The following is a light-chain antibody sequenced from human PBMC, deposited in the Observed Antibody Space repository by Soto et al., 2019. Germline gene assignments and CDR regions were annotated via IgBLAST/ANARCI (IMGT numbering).Light chain of an antibody. J-gene: IGKJ1*01. CDR1: HSISSY. V-gene: IGKV1-39*01. Sequence: IQMTQSTSYLSASVGDRVTITCRASHSISSYLNWYQQKPGRAPKILIYAASSLHSGVPSRVSGSGSGTDFTLTISSLQPEDFATYYCQQSYSTSWTFGQGTKVEIK. CDR2: AAS. CDR3: QQSYSTSWT.